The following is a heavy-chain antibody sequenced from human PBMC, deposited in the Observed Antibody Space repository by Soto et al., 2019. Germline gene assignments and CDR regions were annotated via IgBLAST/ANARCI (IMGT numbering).Heavy chain of an antibody. CDR1: GFTFSSYA. Sequence: LRLSCAASGFTFSSYAMSWVRQAPGKGLEWLGYIYYSGSAYYNPSLKSRLTISVDTSKNQFSLKLSSVTAADTAVYYCARDGSSWYGYGMDVWGQGTTVTVSS. D-gene: IGHD6-13*01. CDR3: ARDGSSWYGYGMDV. CDR2: IYYSGSA. J-gene: IGHJ6*02. V-gene: IGHV4-30-4*08.